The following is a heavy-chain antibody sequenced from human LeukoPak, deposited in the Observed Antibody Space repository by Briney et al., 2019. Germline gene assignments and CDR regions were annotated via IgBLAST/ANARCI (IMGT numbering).Heavy chain of an antibody. CDR2: ITTKPSNYAT. CDR3: TTYRSGHY. Sequence: PGGSLRLSCAASGFIFSGSDIHWVRQASGKGLEWVGRITTKPSNYATAYAASVKSRFTISRDDSENTAYLQMSSLKTEDTAVYFCTTYRSGHYWGQGTLVTVSS. CDR1: GFIFSGSD. V-gene: IGHV3-73*01. J-gene: IGHJ4*02. D-gene: IGHD6-19*01.